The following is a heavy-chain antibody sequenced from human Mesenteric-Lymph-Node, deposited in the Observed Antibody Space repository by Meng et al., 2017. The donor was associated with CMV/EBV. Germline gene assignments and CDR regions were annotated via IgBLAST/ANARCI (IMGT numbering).Heavy chain of an antibody. J-gene: IGHJ4*02. V-gene: IGHV4-39*07. CDR1: GGSISSSSYY. CDR3: ARDRSDSSGYYYVSDFDY. CDR2: IYYSGST. Sequence: GSLRLSCTVSGGSISSSSYYWGWIRQPPGKGLEWIGSIYYSGSTYYNPSLKSRVTISVDTSKNQFSLKLSSVTAADTAVYYCARDRSDSSGYYYVSDFDYWGQGTLVTVSS. D-gene: IGHD3-22*01.